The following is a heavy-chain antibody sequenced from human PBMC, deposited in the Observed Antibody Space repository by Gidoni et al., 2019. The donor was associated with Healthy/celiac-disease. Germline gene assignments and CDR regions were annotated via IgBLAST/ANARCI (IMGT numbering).Heavy chain of an antibody. CDR2: ISGSGGST. V-gene: IGHV3-23*01. D-gene: IGHD1-26*01. CDR1: GFTFSSYA. CDR3: AKTRKVGAPSDY. J-gene: IGHJ4*02. Sequence: DVKLLESGGGLVQPGGSLRLYYAAPGFTFSSYAMSWVRQAPGKGLEWVSAISGSGGSTYYADPVKGRFTISRDKSKNTLYLQMNSLSAEDTAVYYCAKTRKVGAPSDYWGQGTLVTVSS.